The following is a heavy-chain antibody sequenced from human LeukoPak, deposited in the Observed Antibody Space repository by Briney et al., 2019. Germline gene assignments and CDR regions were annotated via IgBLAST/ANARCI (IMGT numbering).Heavy chain of an antibody. CDR1: GYTFTSYY. D-gene: IGHD1-26*01. J-gene: IGHJ6*03. Sequence: ASVKVSCKASGYTFTSYYMHWARQAPGQGLEWMGIINPSGGSTSYAQKFQGRVTMTRDTSTSTVYMELSSLRSEDTAVYYCARDNESGSYYGGCYYMDVWGKGTTVTVSS. CDR2: INPSGGST. CDR3: ARDNESGSYYGGCYYMDV. V-gene: IGHV1-46*01.